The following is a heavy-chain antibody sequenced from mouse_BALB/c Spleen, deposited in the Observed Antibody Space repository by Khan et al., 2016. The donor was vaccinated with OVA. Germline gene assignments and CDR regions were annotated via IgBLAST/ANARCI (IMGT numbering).Heavy chain of an antibody. CDR3: SRGASDWDFPFPY. V-gene: IGHV1S136*01. Sequence: VQLQQSGPELVEPGASVKMSCKASGYTFTNYVLHWVKQQPGQGLEWIGYINPDNADTRYNEKFKGKATLTSDMSSTTAYLDFSSLTSEDSAVYFRSRGASDWDFPFPYWGQGTLVTGSA. D-gene: IGHD4-1*01. CDR2: INPDNADT. J-gene: IGHJ3*01. CDR1: GYTFTNYV.